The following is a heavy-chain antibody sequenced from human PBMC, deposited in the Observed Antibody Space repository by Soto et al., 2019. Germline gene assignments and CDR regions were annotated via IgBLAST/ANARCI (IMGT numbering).Heavy chain of an antibody. J-gene: IGHJ4*02. D-gene: IGHD2-15*01. CDR3: AKDRGIVVVVAATPPPYYFDY. Sequence: GGSLRLSCAASGFTFSIYAMSWVLQAPWKGLEWVSAISGSGGSTYYADSVKGRLTISRDNSKNTLYLQMNSLRAEDTAVYYCAKDRGIVVVVAATPPPYYFDYWGQGTLVTVSS. CDR1: GFTFSIYA. V-gene: IGHV3-23*01. CDR2: ISGSGGST.